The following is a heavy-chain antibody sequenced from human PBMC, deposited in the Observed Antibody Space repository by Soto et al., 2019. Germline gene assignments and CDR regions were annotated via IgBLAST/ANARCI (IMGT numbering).Heavy chain of an antibody. Sequence: GGSLRLSCAASGFTFSDYYMSWIRQAPGKGLEWVSYISSSGSTIYYADSVKGRFTISRYNAKNSLYLQMNSLRAEDTAVYYCARDRYCSSTSCYVTAYNWFDPWGQGTLVTVSS. CDR2: ISSSGSTI. CDR1: GFTFSDYY. V-gene: IGHV3-11*01. D-gene: IGHD2-2*01. CDR3: ARDRYCSSTSCYVTAYNWFDP. J-gene: IGHJ5*02.